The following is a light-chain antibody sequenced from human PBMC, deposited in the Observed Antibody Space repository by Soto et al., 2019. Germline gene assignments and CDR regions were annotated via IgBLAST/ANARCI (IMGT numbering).Light chain of an antibody. CDR1: HYISTS. J-gene: IGKJ4*02. CDR3: QQRSNWPLT. CDR2: GAS. Sequence: EIVLTQSPATLSLSPGARATLSCRASHYISTSLAWYQQQPGQAPRLLIHGASNRATDIPDRFSGSGSGTDFTLTISGREPEDFAVYYCQQRSNWPLTFGGGTKVDIK. V-gene: IGKV3-11*01.